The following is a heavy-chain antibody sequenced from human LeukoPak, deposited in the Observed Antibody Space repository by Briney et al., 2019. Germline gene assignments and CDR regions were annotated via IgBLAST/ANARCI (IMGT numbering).Heavy chain of an antibody. CDR3: AREIAVAGTASFDY. J-gene: IGHJ4*02. V-gene: IGHV4-39*07. D-gene: IGHD6-19*01. Sequence: SETLSLTCTVSGGSISSSSYYWGWIRQPPGKGLEWIGSIYYSGSTYYNPSLKSRVTISVDTSKNQFSLKPSSVTAADTAVYYCAREIAVAGTASFDYWGQGTLVTVSS. CDR2: IYYSGST. CDR1: GGSISSSSYY.